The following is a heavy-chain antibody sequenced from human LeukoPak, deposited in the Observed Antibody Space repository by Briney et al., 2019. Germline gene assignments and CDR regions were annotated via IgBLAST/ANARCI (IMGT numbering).Heavy chain of an antibody. V-gene: IGHV4-30-2*01. CDR1: GGSISSGGYY. CDR2: IYHSGST. CDR3: AREVVVLAAIWARDRGYFDY. D-gene: IGHD2-2*02. J-gene: IGHJ4*02. Sequence: PSQTLSLTCTVSGGSISSGGYYWSWIRQPPGKGLEWIGYIYHSGSTYYNPSLKSRVTISVDRSKNQFSLKLSSVTAADTAVYYCAREVVVLAAIWARDRGYFDYWGQGTLVTVSS.